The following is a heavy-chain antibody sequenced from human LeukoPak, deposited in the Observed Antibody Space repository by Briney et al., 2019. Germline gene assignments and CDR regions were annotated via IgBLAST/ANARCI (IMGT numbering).Heavy chain of an antibody. CDR1: GFTFSNYS. CDR2: ISSRSGYI. Sequence: GGSLRLSCAASGFTFSNYSMNWVRQAPGKGLEWVSSISSRSGYIHYADSVKGRFTISRDNSKNTLYLQMNSLRAEDTAVYYCAKDKDYKTSTAAYFDYWGQGTLVTVSS. D-gene: IGHD4-11*01. V-gene: IGHV3-21*01. J-gene: IGHJ4*02. CDR3: AKDKDYKTSTAAYFDY.